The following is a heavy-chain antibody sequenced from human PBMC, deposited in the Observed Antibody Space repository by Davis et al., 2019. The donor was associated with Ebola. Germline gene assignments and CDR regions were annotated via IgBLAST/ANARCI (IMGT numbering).Heavy chain of an antibody. CDR3: ARAQFPTTSDH. J-gene: IGHJ4*02. CDR1: GGSISPYF. V-gene: IGHV4-59*01. CDR2: IYHSGIT. Sequence: SETLSLTCTVSGGSISPYFWSWIRQPPGKGLEWIGYIYHSGITNYNPSLKGRVTISLDTSKSQFSLKVNSVIAADTAVYYCARAQFPTTSDHWGQGTLVTVSS. D-gene: IGHD1-1*01.